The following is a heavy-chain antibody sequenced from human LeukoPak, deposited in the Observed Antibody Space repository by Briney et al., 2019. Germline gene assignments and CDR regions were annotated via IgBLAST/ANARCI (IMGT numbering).Heavy chain of an antibody. Sequence: SETLSLTCTVSGGSISSYYWSWIRRPPGKGLEWIGYIYYSGSTNYNPSLKSRVTISVDTSKNQFSLKLSSVTAADTAVYYCATSIAVAGTPIDYWGQGTLVTVSS. J-gene: IGHJ4*02. CDR1: GGSISSYY. V-gene: IGHV4-59*01. CDR3: ATSIAVAGTPIDY. D-gene: IGHD6-19*01. CDR2: IYYSGST.